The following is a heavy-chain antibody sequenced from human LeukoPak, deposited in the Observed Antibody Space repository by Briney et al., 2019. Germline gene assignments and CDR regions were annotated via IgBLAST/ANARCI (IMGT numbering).Heavy chain of an antibody. V-gene: IGHV4-39*07. J-gene: IGHJ4*02. Sequence: PSETLSLTCTVSGGSISSSSYYWGWIRQPPGKGLEWIGSIYYSGSTYYNPSLKSRVTISVDTSKNQFSLKLSSVTAADTAVYYCARVWYSGSYQYYFDYWGQGTLVTVSS. CDR1: GGSISSSSYY. CDR3: ARVWYSGSYQYYFDY. CDR2: IYYSGST. D-gene: IGHD1-26*01.